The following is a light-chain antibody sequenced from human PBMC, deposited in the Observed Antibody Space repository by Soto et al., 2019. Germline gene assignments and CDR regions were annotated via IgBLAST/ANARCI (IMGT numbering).Light chain of an antibody. CDR2: AAS. V-gene: IGKV1-39*01. CDR1: QSISSY. Sequence: DIQMTQSPSSLYASVGDRVTITCRASQSISSYLNWYQQKPGKAPKLLIYAASSLQSGVPSRFSGSGSGTDFTLTISSLQPEDFATYYCQQSYSTPWTFGQGTKLEIK. J-gene: IGKJ1*01. CDR3: QQSYSTPWT.